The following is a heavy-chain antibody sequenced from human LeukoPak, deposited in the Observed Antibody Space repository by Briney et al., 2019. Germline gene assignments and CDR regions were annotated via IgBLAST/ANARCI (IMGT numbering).Heavy chain of an antibody. CDR2: IRYDGSTK. V-gene: IGHV3-30*02. CDR1: GFTFSNYG. J-gene: IGHJ3*02. Sequence: GGSLRLSCAASGFTFSNYGMHWVRQAPGKGLEWVAFIRYDGSTKYYADSVKGRFTISRDSSKNTLFLQMDSLRAEDTAVYYCARGGRDAFDIWGQGTMFTVSS. D-gene: IGHD2-15*01. CDR3: ARGGRDAFDI.